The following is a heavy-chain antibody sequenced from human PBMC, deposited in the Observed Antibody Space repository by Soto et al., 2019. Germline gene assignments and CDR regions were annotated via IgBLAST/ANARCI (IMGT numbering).Heavy chain of an antibody. D-gene: IGHD6-19*01. CDR3: ARRGIAVAGTEGNXFDP. Sequence: ASVKVSCKASGYTFTGYYMHWVRQAPGQGLEWMGWINPNRGGTNYAQKFQGWVTMTRDTSISTAYMELSRLRSDDTAVYYCARRGIAVAGTEGNXFDPWGQGTLVTVSS. CDR2: INPNRGGT. CDR1: GYTFTGYY. J-gene: IGHJ5*02. V-gene: IGHV1-2*04.